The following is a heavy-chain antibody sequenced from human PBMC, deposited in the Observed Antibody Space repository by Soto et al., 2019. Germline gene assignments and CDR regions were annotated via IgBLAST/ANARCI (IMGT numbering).Heavy chain of an antibody. CDR1: GCSITEDTYY. CDR2: VYSSGAS. D-gene: IGHD2-21*01. V-gene: IGHV4-39*01. Sequence: QLQLQEPGPGLVKLSETLSLTCTVSGCSITEDTYYSGWIRQHPRKGLEWIVSVYSSGASSYNPSLKSRVSVNVATSKKQLSLRLWSVTAAAAVVYYCARLRSTIPGCAPLVPGGQGTLVTVSS. J-gene: IGHJ5*02. CDR3: ARLRSTIPGCAPLVP.